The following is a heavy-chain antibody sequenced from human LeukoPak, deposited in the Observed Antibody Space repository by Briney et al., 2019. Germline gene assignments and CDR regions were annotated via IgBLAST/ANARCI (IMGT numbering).Heavy chain of an antibody. D-gene: IGHD3-22*01. J-gene: IGHJ4*02. V-gene: IGHV1-18*01. CDR1: GGTFSSYA. CDR2: ISAYNGNT. CDR3: ARSYYDSSGYYPTPFDY. Sequence: ASVTVSCKASGGTFSSYAIRWVRQAPGQGLEWMGWISAYNGNTNYAQKLQGRVTMTTDTSTSTAYMELRSLRSDDTAVYYCARSYYDSSGYYPTPFDYWGQGTLVTVSS.